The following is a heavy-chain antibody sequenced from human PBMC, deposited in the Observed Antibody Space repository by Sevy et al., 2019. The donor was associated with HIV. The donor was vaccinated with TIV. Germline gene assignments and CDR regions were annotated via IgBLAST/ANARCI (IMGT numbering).Heavy chain of an antibody. CDR1: GFTFSSYG. Sequence: GGSLRLSCAASGFTFSSYGMHWVRQAPGKGLEWVAVISYDGSNKYYADSVKGRFTISRDNSKNTLYLQMNSLRAEDTAVYYCAKDPVYDSSGYYSQPKTYNAYYFDYWGQGTLVTVSS. J-gene: IGHJ4*02. D-gene: IGHD3-22*01. CDR3: AKDPVYDSSGYYSQPKTYNAYYFDY. CDR2: ISYDGSNK. V-gene: IGHV3-30*18.